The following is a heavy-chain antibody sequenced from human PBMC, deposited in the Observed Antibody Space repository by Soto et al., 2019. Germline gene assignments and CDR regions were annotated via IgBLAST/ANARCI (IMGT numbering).Heavy chain of an antibody. J-gene: IGHJ6*02. CDR3: ARVPDTIFGVVTLMDV. CDR1: GGSVHSGDYY. CDR2: IYYTGST. V-gene: IGHV4-30-4*01. Sequence: SATLSLTCTVSGGSVHSGDYYLSWLRQPPGKGLEWFGHIYYTGSTSYNPSLKSRVTISVATSKNQFSLKLSSVTAADTAVYYCARVPDTIFGVVTLMDVWGQGTTVT. D-gene: IGHD3-3*01.